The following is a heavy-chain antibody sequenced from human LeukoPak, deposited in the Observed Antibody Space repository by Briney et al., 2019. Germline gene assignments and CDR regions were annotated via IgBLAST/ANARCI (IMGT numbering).Heavy chain of an antibody. CDR2: ITSSGSTI. CDR3: ARVRGSGWYFDY. D-gene: IGHD6-19*01. J-gene: IGHJ4*02. CDR1: GFTLSTYS. V-gene: IGHV3-48*02. Sequence: EAGGSLRLSCAASGFTLSTYSMNWVRQAPGKGLEWVSYITSSGSTIYYADSVKGRFTISRDNAKNSLYLQMNSLRDEDTAMYYCARVRGSGWYFDYWGQGTLVAVSS.